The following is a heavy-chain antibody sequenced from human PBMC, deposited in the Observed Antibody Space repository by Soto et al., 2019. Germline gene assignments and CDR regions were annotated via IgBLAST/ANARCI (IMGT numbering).Heavy chain of an antibody. V-gene: IGHV3-23*01. CDR3: SKRMPSSY. J-gene: IGHJ4*02. D-gene: IGHD2-2*01. Sequence: GGSLRLSCAASGFTFSIYAMNWVRQSPGKGLEWVSGISAGGGGTYYAASVRGRFTISRDNSRSTLSLQMSSLRAEDTAIYYCSKRMPSSYWGRGTLVTVSS. CDR2: ISAGGGGT. CDR1: GFTFSIYA.